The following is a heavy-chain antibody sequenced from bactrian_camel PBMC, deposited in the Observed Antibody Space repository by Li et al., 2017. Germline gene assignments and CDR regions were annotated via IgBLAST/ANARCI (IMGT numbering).Heavy chain of an antibody. D-gene: IGHD5*01. CDR2: IDSTGTNT. J-gene: IGHJ7*01. CDR1: GFTFSSYTYY. Sequence: HVQLVESGGGLVQPGGSLRLSCAASGFTFSSYTYYMTWVRQAPGKGLEWVASIDSTGTNTYYADSVKGRFAISRDDAKNTLYLQLNNLKSEDTAMYYCAPRMWGDTWPSGLDSWGKGTQVTVS. V-gene: IGHV3S6*01.